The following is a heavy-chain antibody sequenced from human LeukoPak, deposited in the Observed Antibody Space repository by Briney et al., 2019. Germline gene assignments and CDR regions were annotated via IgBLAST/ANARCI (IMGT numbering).Heavy chain of an antibody. Sequence: GGSLRLSCAASGFTFSSYAMHWVRQAPGKGLEWVAVISYAGSNKFYADSVRGRVTISRDNSKNTLYLQMNNLKTEDTAVYYCARGQHRVTYSDDAFDIWGQGTMVTVSS. CDR2: ISYAGSNK. CDR3: ARGQHRVTYSDDAFDI. D-gene: IGHD4-11*01. V-gene: IGHV3-30-3*01. J-gene: IGHJ3*02. CDR1: GFTFSSYA.